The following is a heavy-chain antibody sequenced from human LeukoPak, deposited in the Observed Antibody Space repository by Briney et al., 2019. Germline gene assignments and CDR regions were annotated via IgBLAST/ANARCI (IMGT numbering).Heavy chain of an antibody. CDR2: ISPHDSDT. CDR3: AIPRYGDYGPTDAFDI. J-gene: IGHJ3*02. CDR1: GYTYTAYW. V-gene: IGHV5-51*01. D-gene: IGHD4-17*01. Sequence: GESLKISCEGSGYTYTAYWIGWVRQMPGKGLEWMGVISPHDSDTRYSPAFQGQVTMSVDKSISAAYLQWSSLKASDTAMYYCAIPRYGDYGPTDAFDIWGQGTMVTVSS.